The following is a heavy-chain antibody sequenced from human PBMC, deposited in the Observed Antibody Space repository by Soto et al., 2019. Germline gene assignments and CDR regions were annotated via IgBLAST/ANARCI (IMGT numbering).Heavy chain of an antibody. CDR2: INAGNGDI. J-gene: IGHJ4*02. V-gene: IGHV1-3*01. CDR1: GYAFTSYA. D-gene: IGHD3-16*02. CDR3: ARTYYDWGGYHDY. Sequence: VSVKVSCKASGYAFTSYAIHWVRQAPGQRLEWMGWINAGNGDIKYSQKFQDRITITRDTSASTAYMELSSLTSEDTAVYYCARTYYDWGGYHDYWGLGTLVTVSS.